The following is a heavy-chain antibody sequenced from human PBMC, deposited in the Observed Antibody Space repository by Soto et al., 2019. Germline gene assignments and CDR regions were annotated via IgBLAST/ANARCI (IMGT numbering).Heavy chain of an antibody. J-gene: IGHJ6*02. V-gene: IGHV3-48*04. Sequence: GGSLRLSCAASGFTFSSYSMNWVRQAPGKGLEWVSYISSSSSTIYYADSVKGRFTISRDNAKNSLYLQMNSLRAEDTAVYYCARSPWGTHCSSTSCYAGYYYYGMDVWGQGTTVTVSS. CDR1: GFTFSSYS. D-gene: IGHD2-2*01. CDR3: ARSPWGTHCSSTSCYAGYYYYGMDV. CDR2: ISSSSSTI.